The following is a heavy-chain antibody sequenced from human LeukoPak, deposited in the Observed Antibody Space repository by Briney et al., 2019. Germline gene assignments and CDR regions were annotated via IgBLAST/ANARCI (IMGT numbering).Heavy chain of an antibody. CDR3: ARDAVRGVIPYYYYYYGMDV. Sequence: GGSLRLSCAASGFTFSSYSMNWVRQAPGKGLEWVSHISSSSSYIYYADSVKGRFTISRDNAKNSLYLQMNSLRAEDTAVYYCARDAVRGVIPYYYYYYGMDVWGQGTTVTVSS. CDR1: GFTFSSYS. CDR2: ISSSSSYI. J-gene: IGHJ6*02. V-gene: IGHV3-21*01. D-gene: IGHD3-10*01.